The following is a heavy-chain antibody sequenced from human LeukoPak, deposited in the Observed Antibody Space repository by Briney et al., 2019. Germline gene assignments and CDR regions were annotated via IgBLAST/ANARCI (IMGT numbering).Heavy chain of an antibody. CDR1: GFTFSSYT. V-gene: IGHV3-21*01. CDR2: IVGSSSNYI. J-gene: IGHJ3*02. D-gene: IGHD2-2*01. CDR3: ARRCSSTSCYGAFDI. Sequence: PGGSLRLSCAASGFTFSSYTMNWVRQAPGKGLEWVSSIVGSSSNYIYYADSLKGRFTISKDNAKNSLYLQMKSLRAEDTDVYYCARRCSSTSCYGAFDIWGQGTMVTVSS.